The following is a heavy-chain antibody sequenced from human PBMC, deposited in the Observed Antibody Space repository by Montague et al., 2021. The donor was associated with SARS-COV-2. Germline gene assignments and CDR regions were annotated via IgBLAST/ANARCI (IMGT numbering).Heavy chain of an antibody. J-gene: IGHJ3*02. CDR3: VRDHPYGGPRGAYDI. V-gene: IGHV4-59*01. D-gene: IGHD4-23*01. CDR2: IYHGGAF. Sequence: SETLSLTCTVSGCSITGYYLRWPRRSPGKGLEWIAYIYHGGAFYSNPSLGSRVTISTDTSKNQLSLKVNSVTAADTAVYYCVRDHPYGGPRGAYDIWGQGTVVSVAS. CDR1: GCSITGYY.